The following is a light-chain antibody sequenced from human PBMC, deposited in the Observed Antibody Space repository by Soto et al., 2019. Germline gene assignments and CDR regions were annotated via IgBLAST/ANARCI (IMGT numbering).Light chain of an antibody. J-gene: IGKJ4*01. Sequence: EILLTQSPATLSLSPGERATLSCRASQSVYSYLAWYQQRPGQAPRLLIYDASNRATGIPARFSGSGSGTDFTHTIGSLEPEDFAVYYCQQRSNWPLTFGGGTKV. CDR1: QSVYSY. CDR2: DAS. CDR3: QQRSNWPLT. V-gene: IGKV3-11*01.